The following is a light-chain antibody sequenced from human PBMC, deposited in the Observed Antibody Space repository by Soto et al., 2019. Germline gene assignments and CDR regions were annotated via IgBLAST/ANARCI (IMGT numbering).Light chain of an antibody. Sequence: EIVMTQSPATLSVSPGERATLSCWASQSVFNSLAWYQQKPGQAPRLLIYHASTRATGIPARLSGSGSGTEFTLTISSLESQDFAVYYCQQYYKWPLTFGGGTKVDIK. J-gene: IGKJ4*01. CDR2: HAS. CDR1: QSVFNS. CDR3: QQYYKWPLT. V-gene: IGKV3-15*01.